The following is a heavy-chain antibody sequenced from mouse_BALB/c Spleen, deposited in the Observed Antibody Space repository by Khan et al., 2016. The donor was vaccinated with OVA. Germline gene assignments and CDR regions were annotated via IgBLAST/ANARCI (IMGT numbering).Heavy chain of an antibody. V-gene: IGHV5-15*02. CDR2: VSSLAYNF. Sequence: EVELVESGGGLVQPGGSRKLSCAASGFTFSDYGMAWVRQAPGKGPEWVAFVSSLAYNFYYADTVTGRFTLSRENVKNNLYLETSSPRPDDTAMYYCARGGKGGFAYLGQGTLVTVSA. J-gene: IGHJ3*01. CDR3: ARGGKGGFAY. CDR1: GFTFSDYG.